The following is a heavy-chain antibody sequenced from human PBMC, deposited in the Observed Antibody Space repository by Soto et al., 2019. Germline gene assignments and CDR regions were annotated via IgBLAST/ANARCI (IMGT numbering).Heavy chain of an antibody. CDR2: IYYSGST. J-gene: IGHJ6*02. CDR3: ARWGSFYDILTGPRSYYYGMDV. Sequence: SETLSLTCTVSGGSISSGDYYWSWIRQPPGKGLEWIGYIYYSGSTYYNPSLKSRVTISVDKSKNQFSLKLSSVTAADTAVFYCARWGSFYDILTGPRSYYYGMDVWGQGTTVTVPS. D-gene: IGHD3-9*01. V-gene: IGHV4-30-4*01. CDR1: GGSISSGDYY.